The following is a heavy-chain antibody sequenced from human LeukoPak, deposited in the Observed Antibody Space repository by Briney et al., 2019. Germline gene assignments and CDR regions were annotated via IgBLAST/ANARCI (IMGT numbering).Heavy chain of an antibody. D-gene: IGHD2-2*01. V-gene: IGHV3-21*01. CDR3: GREGPPLGYCSSTSCYHPYYGMDV. CDR1: GFTFSSYS. CDR2: ISSSSSYI. Sequence: GGSLRLSCAASGFTFSSYSMNWVRQAPGKGLEWVSSISSSSSYIYYADSVKGRFTISRDNAKNSLYLQMNSLRAEDTAVYYCGREGPPLGYCSSTSCYHPYYGMDVWGQGTTVTVSS. J-gene: IGHJ6*02.